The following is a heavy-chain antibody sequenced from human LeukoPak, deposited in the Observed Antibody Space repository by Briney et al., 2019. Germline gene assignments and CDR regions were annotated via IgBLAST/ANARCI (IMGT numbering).Heavy chain of an antibody. D-gene: IGHD3-3*01. V-gene: IGHV4-4*09. CDR2: IYTSGST. Sequence: PSETLSLTCTVSGGSISSYYWSWIRQPPGKGLEWIGYIYTSGSTNYNPSLKSRVTISVDTSKNQFSLRLSSVTAADTAVYYCARWSGSSGPFDYWGQGTLVTVSS. CDR1: GGSISSYY. CDR3: ARWSGSSGPFDY. J-gene: IGHJ4*02.